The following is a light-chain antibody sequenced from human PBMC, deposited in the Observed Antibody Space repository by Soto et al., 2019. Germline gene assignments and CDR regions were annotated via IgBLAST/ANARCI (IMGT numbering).Light chain of an antibody. CDR1: TSDVGRYNY. CDR2: DVS. V-gene: IGLV2-14*01. J-gene: IGLJ1*01. CDR3: HSYTSRSTYV. Sequence: QSALTQPASVSGSPGQSITISCTGTTSDVGRYNYVSWYQQHPGKAPKLIIYDVSNRPSGVSNRFSGSKSGNTASLTISWLQDEDEAYYYCHSYTSRSTYVFGTGTKLTVL.